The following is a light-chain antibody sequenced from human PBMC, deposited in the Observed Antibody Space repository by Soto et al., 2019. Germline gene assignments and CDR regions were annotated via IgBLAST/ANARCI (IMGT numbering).Light chain of an antibody. V-gene: IGKV3-20*01. J-gene: IGKJ5*01. CDR3: QQYGISSPTT. Sequence: EIVLTQSPGTLSLSPGEGATLSCRASQSVTSNYLAWYQQSPGQAPRLLIYGASSRATGIPDRFSGGGSGTDFTLTISRLEPEDFAVYYCQQYGISSPTTFGQGTRLE. CDR2: GAS. CDR1: QSVTSNY.